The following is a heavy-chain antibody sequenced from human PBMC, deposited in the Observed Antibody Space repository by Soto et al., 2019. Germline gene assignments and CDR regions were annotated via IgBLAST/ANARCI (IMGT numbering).Heavy chain of an antibody. D-gene: IGHD3-22*01. J-gene: IGHJ4*02. Sequence: PSETLSLTCTVSGGSISSYYWSLIRQPPGKGLECIWYIYYSGSTNYNPSLKSRVTISVDTSKNQFSLKLSSVTAAYTAVYYCARGNGSGYYYVSYDYWGQGTLVTLSS. V-gene: IGHV4-59*01. CDR2: IYYSGST. CDR3: ARGNGSGYYYVSYDY. CDR1: GGSISSYY.